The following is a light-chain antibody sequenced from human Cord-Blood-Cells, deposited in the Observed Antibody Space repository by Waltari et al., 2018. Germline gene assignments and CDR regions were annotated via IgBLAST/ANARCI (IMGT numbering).Light chain of an antibody. J-gene: IGKJ3*01. V-gene: IGKV3-11*01. Sequence: EIVLTQSPATLSLSPGERATLSCRTSQSVSSYLAWYQQKPGQAPRLLIYDASNRDTGIPARFSGSGSGTEFTLTISSLEPEDFAVYYCQQRSNWPPEFTFGPGTKVDIK. CDR2: DAS. CDR3: QQRSNWPPEFT. CDR1: QSVSSY.